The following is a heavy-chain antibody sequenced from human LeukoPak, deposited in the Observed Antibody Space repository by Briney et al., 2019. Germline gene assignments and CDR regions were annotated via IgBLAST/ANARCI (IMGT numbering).Heavy chain of an antibody. CDR1: GGSINSSSYY. CDR3: ARRTAPFDWLLFAFDM. J-gene: IGHJ3*02. V-gene: IGHV4-39*01. CDR2: IYYTGRT. Sequence: PSETLSLTCIVSGGSINSSSYYWGWIRQLPGKGLEWIASIYYTGRTYYNPSLKSRVTISVDTSKNQFSLKLSSVTAAETAVYYCARRTAPFDWLLFAFDMWGQGTMVTVSS. D-gene: IGHD3-9*01.